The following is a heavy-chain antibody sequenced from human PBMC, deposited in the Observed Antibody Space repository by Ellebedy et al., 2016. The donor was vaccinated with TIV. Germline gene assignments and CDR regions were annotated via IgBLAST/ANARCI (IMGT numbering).Heavy chain of an antibody. CDR1: GGSFSGYY. CDR3: ARGKVGPAAPFDY. D-gene: IGHD2-2*01. V-gene: IGHV4-34*01. CDR2: INHSGTT. J-gene: IGHJ4*02. Sequence: SQTLSLTCAVYGGSFSGYYWSWIRQPPGKGLEWIGEINHSGTTNYNPSLKSRVTVSIDTSKNQFSLRLSYVTAADTAVYYCARGKVGPAAPFDYWGQGTLVTVSS.